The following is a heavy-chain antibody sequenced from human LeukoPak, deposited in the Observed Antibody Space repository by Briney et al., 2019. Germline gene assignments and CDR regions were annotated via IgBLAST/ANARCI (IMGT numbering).Heavy chain of an antibody. CDR1: GFTFTSYW. CDR3: ARDRSRSVY. V-gene: IGHV3-7*01. CDR2: IKPDGSEK. J-gene: IGHJ4*02. Sequence: GGSLRLSCEASGFTFTSYWMSWVRQAPGKGLEWVANIKPDGSEKYYVDSVTGRFTISRDNAKNSLYLQTNSLRAEDTAVYYCARDRSRSVYWGQGTLVTVSS. D-gene: IGHD3-3*01.